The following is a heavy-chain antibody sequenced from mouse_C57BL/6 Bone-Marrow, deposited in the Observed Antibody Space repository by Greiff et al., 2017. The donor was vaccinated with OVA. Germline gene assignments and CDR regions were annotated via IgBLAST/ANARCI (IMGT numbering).Heavy chain of an antibody. CDR1: GFNIKDDY. CDR3: TTPDGYYVDD. Sequence: VQLQQSGAELVRPGASVKLSCTASGFNIKDDYMHWVKQRPEQGLEWIGWIDPENGDTEYASKFQGKATITADTSSNTAYLQLSSLTSEDTAVYYCTTPDGYYVDDWGQGTTLTVSS. CDR2: IDPENGDT. D-gene: IGHD2-3*01. J-gene: IGHJ2*01. V-gene: IGHV14-4*01.